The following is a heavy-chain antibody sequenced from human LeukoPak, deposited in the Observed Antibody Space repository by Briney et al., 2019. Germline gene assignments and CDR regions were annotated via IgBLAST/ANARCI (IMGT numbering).Heavy chain of an antibody. CDR2: ISADSTTT. CDR1: GFAFRIFP. CDR3: ATLMYTTGRQGFDS. J-gene: IGHJ4*02. Sequence: GGSLRLSCAASGFAFRIFPMIWARQAPRKGLEWVSSISADSTTTNYADSAKGRFTVSRDNSKRTLYLQMNSLRVEDTALYYCATLMYTTGRQGFDSWGQGTRVTVSS. D-gene: IGHD6-19*01. V-gene: IGHV3-23*01.